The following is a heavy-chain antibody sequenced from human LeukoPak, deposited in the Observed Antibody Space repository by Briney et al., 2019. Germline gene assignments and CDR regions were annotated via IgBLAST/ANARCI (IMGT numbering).Heavy chain of an antibody. D-gene: IGHD6-19*01. Sequence: GGSLRLSCAASGFTFSSYGMHWVRQAPGKGLEWVAVIWYDGSNKYYADSVKGRFTISRDNSKNTLYLQMNSLRAEDTAVYYCARQWLARGTFDYWGQGTLVTVSS. J-gene: IGHJ4*02. CDR2: IWYDGSNK. V-gene: IGHV3-33*01. CDR3: ARQWLARGTFDY. CDR1: GFTFSSYG.